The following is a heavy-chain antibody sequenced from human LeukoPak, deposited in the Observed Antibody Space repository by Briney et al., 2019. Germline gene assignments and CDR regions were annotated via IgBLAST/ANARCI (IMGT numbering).Heavy chain of an antibody. J-gene: IGHJ4*02. V-gene: IGHV3-23*01. CDR2: ISGSGDST. CDR3: AYYDSSGYYYGRLRY. D-gene: IGHD3-22*01. CDR1: GFTFKNYA. Sequence: GVSLRLSCAASGFTFKNYAMSWVRQAPGEGLEWVSAISGSGDSTYYADSVKGRFTISRDNSMNTLYLQMNSLRAEDTAVYFCAYYDSSGYYYGRLRYWGQGTPVTVSS.